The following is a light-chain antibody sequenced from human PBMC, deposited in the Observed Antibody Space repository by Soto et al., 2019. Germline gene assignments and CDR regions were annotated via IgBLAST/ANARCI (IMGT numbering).Light chain of an antibody. CDR3: SSYRSGTTVV. CDR1: STDVGGYDF. CDR2: EVS. Sequence: QSVLTQPASVSGSPGQSISISCTGNSTDVGGYDFVSWYKHQPGTAPKLLISEVSKRPSGVSDRFSGSKSGDTASLTISGLQAEDEADYYCSSYRSGTTVVLGSGTKVTVL. V-gene: IGLV2-14*01. J-gene: IGLJ1*01.